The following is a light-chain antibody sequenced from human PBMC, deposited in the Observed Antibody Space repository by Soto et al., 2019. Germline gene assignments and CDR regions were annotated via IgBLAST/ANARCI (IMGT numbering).Light chain of an antibody. Sequence: DIQMTQSPSTLSASVGDRVTITCRASQIISNWLAWYQQKPGKAPKLLIYKASSLESGVPSRFSGSGSGTEFTLTISSLQPDDFATYYCQQYNNYWTFGQGTKLEIQ. J-gene: IGKJ1*01. CDR2: KAS. V-gene: IGKV1-5*03. CDR3: QQYNNYWT. CDR1: QIISNW.